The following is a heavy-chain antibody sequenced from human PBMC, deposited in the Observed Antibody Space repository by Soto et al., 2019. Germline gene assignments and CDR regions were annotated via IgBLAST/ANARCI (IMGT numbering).Heavy chain of an antibody. CDR1: GFTFSSYG. CDR2: ISYDGSNK. Sequence: GGSLRLSCAASGFTFSSYGMHWVRQAPGKGLEWVAVISYDGSNKYYADSVKGRFTIPRDNSKNTLYLQMNSLRAEDTAVYSFAKDSRGGGESNSVVGGYYYYGMDVWGQGTTVTVSS. J-gene: IGHJ6*02. D-gene: IGHD3-10*01. V-gene: IGHV3-30*18. CDR3: AKDSRGGGESNSVVGGYYYYGMDV.